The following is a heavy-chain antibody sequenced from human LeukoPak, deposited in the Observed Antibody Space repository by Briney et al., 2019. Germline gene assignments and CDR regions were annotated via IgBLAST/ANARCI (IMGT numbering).Heavy chain of an antibody. CDR2: IIPIFGTA. CDR1: GGTFSSYA. Sequence: SVKVSCKASGGTFSSYAISWVRQAPGQGLEWMGGIIPIFGTANYAQKFQGRVTITADESTSTAYMELSSLRSEDTAVYYCAREGNPVETIKNYFDYWGQGTLVTVSS. V-gene: IGHV1-69*13. CDR3: AREGNPVETIKNYFDY. D-gene: IGHD1-14*01. J-gene: IGHJ4*02.